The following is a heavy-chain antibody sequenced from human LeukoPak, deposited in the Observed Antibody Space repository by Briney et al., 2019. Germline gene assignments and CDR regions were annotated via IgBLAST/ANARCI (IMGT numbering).Heavy chain of an antibody. Sequence: GGSLRLSCAAPGFTFSDYYMSWIRQAPGKGLEWVSYISSSSSYTNYADSVKGRFTISRDNAKNSLYLQMNSLRAEDTAVYYCARGGMTTVTIFDYWGQGTLATVSS. CDR1: GFTFSDYY. V-gene: IGHV3-11*06. CDR2: ISSSSSYT. CDR3: ARGGMTTVTIFDY. D-gene: IGHD4-17*01. J-gene: IGHJ4*02.